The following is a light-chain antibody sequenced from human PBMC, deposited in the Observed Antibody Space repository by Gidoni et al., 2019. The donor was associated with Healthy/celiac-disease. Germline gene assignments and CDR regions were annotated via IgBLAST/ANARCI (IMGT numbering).Light chain of an antibody. Sequence: AIQLTQSPSSLSASVGDRVTITFRASQGISSALAWYQQNPGKAPKLLIYDASSLESGVPSRFSGSGSGTDFTLTISSLQPEDFATYYCQQFNNFGQGTKLEIK. CDR2: DAS. V-gene: IGKV1D-13*01. CDR3: QQFNN. CDR1: QGISSA. J-gene: IGKJ2*01.